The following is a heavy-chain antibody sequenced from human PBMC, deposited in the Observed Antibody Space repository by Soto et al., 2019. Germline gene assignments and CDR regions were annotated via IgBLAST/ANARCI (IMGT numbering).Heavy chain of an antibody. CDR3: VRQTRGRHDVFDV. J-gene: IGHJ3*01. Sequence: SWGSLRLSCAASGFTFIQYYITFIRHCPVKGLEWVSSISGSGTTEYYAGSVKGRFTVSRDNANNSVHLQMDTLRAEDSALYLCVRQTRGRHDVFDVWGRGTMVTVSS. CDR1: GFTFIQYY. D-gene: IGHD2-2*01. CDR2: ISGSGTTE. V-gene: IGHV3-11*01.